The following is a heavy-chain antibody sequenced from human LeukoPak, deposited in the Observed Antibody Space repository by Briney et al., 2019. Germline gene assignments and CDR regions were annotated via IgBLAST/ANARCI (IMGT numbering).Heavy chain of an antibody. D-gene: IGHD5-18*01. J-gene: IGHJ5*02. CDR3: ATETGYNYGFDH. CDR1: GFTFSSYS. Sequence: GGSLRLSCAASGFTFSSYSMNWVRQAPGKGLECFSSISSSSSYIYYGDSVKGRFTISRDNAKSSLYLQMNSLRAEDTAVYYCATETGYNYGFDHWGQGTLVTVSS. V-gene: IGHV3-21*01. CDR2: ISSSSSYI.